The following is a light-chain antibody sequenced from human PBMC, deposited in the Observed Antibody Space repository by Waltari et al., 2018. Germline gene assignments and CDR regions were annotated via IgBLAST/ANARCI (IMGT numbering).Light chain of an antibody. CDR1: QSINSW. CDR3: LQYDIYWA. V-gene: IGKV1-5*03. J-gene: IGKJ1*01. CDR2: KAS. Sequence: DIQMTQSPSTLSASVGDRVTITCRASQSINSWLAWYQQKPGKAPKLLIYKASSLQTGVPSRFSGSGSGTEFTLNISSLQPDDFATYFCLQYDIYWAFGQGTKVEVK.